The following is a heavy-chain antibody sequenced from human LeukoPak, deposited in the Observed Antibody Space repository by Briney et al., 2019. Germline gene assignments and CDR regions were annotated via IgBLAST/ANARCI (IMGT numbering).Heavy chain of an antibody. CDR1: GESFSAYS. V-gene: IGHV4-34*01. CDR2: INHSGST. CDR3: ARTAYYDLWSGYHVDY. D-gene: IGHD3-3*01. Sequence: SETLSLTCAVYGESFSAYSWNWIRQSPGKGLEWIGEINHSGSTNYNPSLKSRVTISVDTSKNQTSKRQFSLKLNSVTAADTAVYYCARTAYYDLWSGYHVDYWGQGTLVTVSS. J-gene: IGHJ4*02.